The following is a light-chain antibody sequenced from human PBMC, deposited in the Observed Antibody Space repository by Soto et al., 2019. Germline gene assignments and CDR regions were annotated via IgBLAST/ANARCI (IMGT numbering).Light chain of an antibody. CDR1: HSILYSSNNKNY. CDR3: EQYYTDSRT. Sequence: DIVFTQSPDSLAVSLGESATINFKSIHSILYSSNNKNYLAWYQQKPGQPPKVLISWASTRESGVPGRFSGGGSGTDFTLTISSLLAEDVAVYFCEQYYTDSRTFGQGTKVDIK. J-gene: IGKJ1*01. V-gene: IGKV4-1*01. CDR2: WAS.